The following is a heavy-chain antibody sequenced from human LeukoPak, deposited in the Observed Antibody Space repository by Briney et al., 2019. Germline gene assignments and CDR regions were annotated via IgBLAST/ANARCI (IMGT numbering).Heavy chain of an antibody. CDR3: AALWFGEFLFDY. D-gene: IGHD3-10*01. Sequence: SETLSLTCTVSGGSISSYYWSWIRQPPGKGLVWIGYIYYSGSTNYNPSLKSRVTISVDTSKNQFSLKLSSVTAADTAVYYCAALWFGEFLFDYWGQGTLVTVSS. CDR2: IYYSGST. V-gene: IGHV4-59*01. CDR1: GGSISSYY. J-gene: IGHJ4*02.